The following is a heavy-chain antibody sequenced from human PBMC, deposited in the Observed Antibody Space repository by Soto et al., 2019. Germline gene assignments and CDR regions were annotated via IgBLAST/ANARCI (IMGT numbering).Heavy chain of an antibody. CDR1: GFTFSNAW. CDR2: IKSKTDGGTT. CDR3: TTAQWSGWVDV. V-gene: IGHV3-15*01. Sequence: EVQLVESGGGLVKPGGSLRLSCAASGFTFSNAWMSWVHQAPGKGLEWVGRIKSKTDGGTTDYAAPVKGRFTISRDDSKNTLYLQMNSLKTEDTAVYYCTTAQWSGWVDVWGQGTTVTVSS. J-gene: IGHJ6*02. D-gene: IGHD1-26*01.